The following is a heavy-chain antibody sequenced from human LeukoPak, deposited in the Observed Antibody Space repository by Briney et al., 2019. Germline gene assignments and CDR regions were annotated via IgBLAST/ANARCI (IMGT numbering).Heavy chain of an antibody. CDR1: GGSISSYY. Sequence: SETLSLTCTVSGGSISSYYWGWIRQPPGKGLEWIGSIYYSGSTYYNPSLKSRVTISVDTSKNQFSLKLSSVTAADTAVYYCARGRDYGDYDTYYFDYWGQGTLVTVSS. J-gene: IGHJ4*02. V-gene: IGHV4-39*01. CDR2: IYYSGST. CDR3: ARGRDYGDYDTYYFDY. D-gene: IGHD4-17*01.